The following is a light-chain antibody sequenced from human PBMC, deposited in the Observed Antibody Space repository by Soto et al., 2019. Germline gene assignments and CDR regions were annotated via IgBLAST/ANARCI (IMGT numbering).Light chain of an antibody. CDR3: QTWDTGIRV. Sequence: QLVLTQSPSASASLGALVKLTCTLSSGHSNYVIAWHQQQPEKGPRYLMKLNSDGSHSKGDGIPDRFSGSSSGAERYLTISSLQSEDEADYYCQTWDTGIRVFGGGTKVTVL. J-gene: IGLJ2*01. V-gene: IGLV4-69*01. CDR2: LNSDGSH. CDR1: SGHSNYV.